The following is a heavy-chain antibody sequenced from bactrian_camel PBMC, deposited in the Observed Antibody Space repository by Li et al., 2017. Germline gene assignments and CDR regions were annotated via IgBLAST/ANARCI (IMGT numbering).Heavy chain of an antibody. Sequence: DVQLVESGGASVQAGGSLTLACSASGYTYSSTCMGWFRQAAGKEREAVATIYRGGGGNVYYADSVKDRFTISQDNAKNTVYLQMNSLKPEDTAMYYCAAVCSSRGGPWYQPIKYNYWGQGTQVTVS. CDR2: IYRGGGGNV. J-gene: IGHJ4*01. CDR3: AAVCSSRGGPWYQPIKYNY. D-gene: IGHD2*01. V-gene: IGHV3S40*01. CDR1: GYTYSSTC.